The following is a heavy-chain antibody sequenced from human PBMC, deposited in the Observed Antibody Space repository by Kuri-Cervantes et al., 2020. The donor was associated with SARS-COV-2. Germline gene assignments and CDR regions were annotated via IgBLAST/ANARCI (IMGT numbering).Heavy chain of an antibody. CDR1: GYTFTGYY. J-gene: IGHJ6*03. V-gene: IGHV1-2*02. CDR3: ATRIFESYYYYMDV. Sequence: SVTVSSVASGYTFTGYYMHWVRQPPGQGLEWMGWINPNSGGTNYAQKFQGRVTMTRDTSISTAYMDLSRLRSDDTAVYYCATRIFESYYYYMDVWGKGPTVTVSS. CDR2: INPNSGGT. D-gene: IGHD3-3*01.